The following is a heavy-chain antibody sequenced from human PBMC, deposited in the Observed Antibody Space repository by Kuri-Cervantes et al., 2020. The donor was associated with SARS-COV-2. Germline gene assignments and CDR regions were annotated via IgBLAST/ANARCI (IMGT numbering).Heavy chain of an antibody. J-gene: IGHJ4*02. CDR1: GFTFSSYA. D-gene: IGHD3-10*01. CDR2: INPDGSYT. Sequence: ETLSLTCAASGFTFSSYAMSWVRQAPGKGLVWVSRINPDGSYTNNADSVKGRFTLSRDNAKNMLFLQMNSLRAEDTAVYYCARSSGSGDYWGQGTLVTVSS. CDR3: ARSSGSGDY. V-gene: IGHV3-74*01.